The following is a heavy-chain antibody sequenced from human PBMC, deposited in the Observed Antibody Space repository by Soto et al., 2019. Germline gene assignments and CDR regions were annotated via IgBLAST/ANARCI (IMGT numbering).Heavy chain of an antibody. CDR2: ISATGGGT. Sequence: GGSLRLSCAASGFKFSNYAMSWVRQAPGKGLEWVSLISATGGGTYYADSVKGRFTISRDNSHNTLYLQVHSLTAEDTAIYYCAKDRRAGGNSAFYFDFWGQGAQVTVSS. V-gene: IGHV3-23*01. CDR1: GFKFSNYA. J-gene: IGHJ4*02. D-gene: IGHD3-16*01. CDR3: AKDRRAGGNSAFYFDF.